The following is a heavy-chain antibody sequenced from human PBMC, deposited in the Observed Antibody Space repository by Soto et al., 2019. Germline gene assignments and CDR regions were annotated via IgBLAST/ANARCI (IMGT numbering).Heavy chain of an antibody. CDR1: GFTFSSYG. CDR3: AEDVVVGATTGLGDYYYYYGMDV. Sequence: GGALRRSCAASGFTFSSYGMHWVRQAPGKGLEWVAVISYDGSNKYYADSVKGRFTISRDNSKNTLYLQMNSLRAEDTAVYYCAEDVVVGATTGLGDYYYYYGMDVWGQGTTVTVSS. CDR2: ISYDGSNK. D-gene: IGHD1-26*01. J-gene: IGHJ6*02. V-gene: IGHV3-30*18.